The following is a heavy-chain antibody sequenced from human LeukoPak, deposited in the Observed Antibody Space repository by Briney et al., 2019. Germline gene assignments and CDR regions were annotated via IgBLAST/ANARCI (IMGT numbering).Heavy chain of an antibody. CDR1: GFTFSSYS. J-gene: IGHJ4*02. CDR2: ISSSSSYI. CDR3: ARDRKGSRKNFDY. V-gene: IGHV3-21*01. Sequence: PGGSLRLSCAASGFTFSSYSMNWVRQAPGKGLEWVSSISSSSSYIYYADSVKGRFTISRDNAKNSLYLQMNSLRAEDTAVYYCARDRKGSRKNFDYWGQGTLVTVSS.